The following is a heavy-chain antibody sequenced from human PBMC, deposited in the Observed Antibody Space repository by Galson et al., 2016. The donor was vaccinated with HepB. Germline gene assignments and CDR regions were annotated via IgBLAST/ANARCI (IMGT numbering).Heavy chain of an antibody. CDR2: IHYSGHT. D-gene: IGHD2-8*01. J-gene: IGHJ6*02. CDR3: ATTHIALRPGYNGMDV. Sequence: SETLSLTCTVPGGSVTSYYWSWIRQPPGKGLEWIGFIHYSGHTNNNPSLKSRVTLSVDMSKNQLSLKLSSVTAADTAIYYCATTHIALRPGYNGMDVWGQGTTVTVSS. CDR1: GGSVTSYY. V-gene: IGHV4-59*02.